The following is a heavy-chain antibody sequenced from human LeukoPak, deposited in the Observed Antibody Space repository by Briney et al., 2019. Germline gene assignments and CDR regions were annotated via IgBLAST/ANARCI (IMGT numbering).Heavy chain of an antibody. J-gene: IGHJ4*02. V-gene: IGHV1-46*01. D-gene: IGHD6-25*01. Sequence: ASVTVSCKASGYTFTTYYMHWVRQAPGQRPEWMGIINPRGGSTDYSQKFQGRVTMTSDTSTSTVYMELSSLKFEDTAVYFCARVGTAAATADYWGQGTLVTVSS. CDR3: ARVGTAAATADY. CDR1: GYTFTTYY. CDR2: INPRGGST.